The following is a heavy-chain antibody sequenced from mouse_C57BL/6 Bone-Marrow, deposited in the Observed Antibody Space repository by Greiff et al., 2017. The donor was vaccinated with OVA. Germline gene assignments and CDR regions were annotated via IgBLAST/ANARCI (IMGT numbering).Heavy chain of an antibody. V-gene: IGHV1-55*01. Sequence: QVQLQQPGAELVKPGASVTMSCKASGYTFTSYWITWVKQRPGQGLEWIGDIYPGSGSTNYNEKFKSKATLTVDTSSSTAYMQLSSLTSEDSAVYYCARAGIYYYGSRYFDYWGQGTTLTVSS. J-gene: IGHJ2*01. CDR1: GYTFTSYW. CDR3: ARAGIYYYGSRYFDY. D-gene: IGHD1-1*01. CDR2: IYPGSGST.